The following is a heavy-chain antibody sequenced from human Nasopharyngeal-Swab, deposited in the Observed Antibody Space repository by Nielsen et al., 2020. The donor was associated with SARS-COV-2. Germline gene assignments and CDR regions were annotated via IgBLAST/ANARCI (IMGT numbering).Heavy chain of an antibody. CDR1: GFTFTTYW. D-gene: IGHD3-9*01. V-gene: IGHV3-7*03. Sequence: GGSLRLSCASSGFTFTTYWMSWVRQAPGKGLEWVASIKQDGSEKYYVDSVKGRFTISRDNAKNSLYLQMNSLRAEDTAVYYCAREGLSRYFDWLSLGDNDYWGQGTLVTVSS. CDR3: AREGLSRYFDWLSLGDNDY. CDR2: IKQDGSEK. J-gene: IGHJ4*02.